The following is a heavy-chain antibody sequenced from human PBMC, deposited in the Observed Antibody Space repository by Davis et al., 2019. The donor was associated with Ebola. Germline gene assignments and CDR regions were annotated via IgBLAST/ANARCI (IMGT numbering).Heavy chain of an antibody. CDR2: MNPHSGNT. Sequence: AASVKVSCKASGYTFTTYDITWVRQATGQGLEWMGWMNPHSGNTGYEQKFQGRVTMTRDTSINTAYMELSSLRSEDTAVYYCARKGAMDVWGQGTTVTVSS. CDR3: ARKGAMDV. V-gene: IGHV1-8*01. D-gene: IGHD3-16*01. J-gene: IGHJ6*02. CDR1: GYTFTTYD.